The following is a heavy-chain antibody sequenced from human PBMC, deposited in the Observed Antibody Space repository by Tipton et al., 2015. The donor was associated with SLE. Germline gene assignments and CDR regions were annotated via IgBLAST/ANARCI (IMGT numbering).Heavy chain of an antibody. CDR2: INTGGGT. Sequence: TLSLTCTVSGGSITSSSYFWGWIRQSPGKGLEWIGNINTGGGTYRNPSLMSRVTISVDTSKTQFSLIVTSVTAADTAVYYCAKDYNHDNADYNWGQGTLDIVSS. D-gene: IGHD4-17*01. V-gene: IGHV4-39*07. CDR3: AKDYNHDNADYN. CDR1: GGSITSSSYF. J-gene: IGHJ4*02.